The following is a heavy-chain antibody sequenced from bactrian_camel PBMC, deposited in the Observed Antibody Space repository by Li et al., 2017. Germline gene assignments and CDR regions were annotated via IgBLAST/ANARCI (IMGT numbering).Heavy chain of an antibody. V-gene: IGHV3S1*01. CDR3: VRAAPSQMGWADFGY. D-gene: IGHD5*01. CDR2: ISAVSILGST. Sequence: VQLVESGGGLVQPGGSLRLSCATSGFAFSAAWMYWVRQAPGKGLEWVSHISAVSILGSTYADSVKGRFTISRDNAKNTVYLQMNSLKPEDTAVYYCVRAAPSQMGWADFGYWGQGTQVTVS. CDR1: GFAFSAAW. J-gene: IGHJ6*01.